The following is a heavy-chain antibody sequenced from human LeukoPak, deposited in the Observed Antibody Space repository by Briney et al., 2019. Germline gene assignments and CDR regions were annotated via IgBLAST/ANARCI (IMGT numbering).Heavy chain of an antibody. CDR2: ITSSSSYI. CDR3: ARGESSGWAFDY. J-gene: IGHJ4*02. V-gene: IGHV3-21*06. CDR1: GFTFTSYN. D-gene: IGHD6-19*01. Sequence: GGSLRLSCAASGFTFTSYNMNWVRQAPGKGLEWVSSITSSSSYIYYADSVKGRFTISRDNTKNSLYLQMDSLRVEDTAVYYCARGESSGWAFDYWGQGTLVTVSS.